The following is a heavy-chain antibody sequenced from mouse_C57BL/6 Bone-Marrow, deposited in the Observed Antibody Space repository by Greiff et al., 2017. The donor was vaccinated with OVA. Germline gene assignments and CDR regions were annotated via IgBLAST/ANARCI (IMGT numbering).Heavy chain of an antibody. CDR3: ARPYPYYYAMDY. Sequence: EVMLVESGGDLVKPGGSLKLSCAASGFTFSSYGMSWVRQTPDKRLEWVATISSGGSYTYYPDSVKGRFTISRDNAKNTLYLQMSSLKSEDTAMYYCARPYPYYYAMDYWGQGTSVTVSS. CDR1: GFTFSSYG. V-gene: IGHV5-6*01. J-gene: IGHJ4*01. D-gene: IGHD2-10*01. CDR2: ISSGGSYT.